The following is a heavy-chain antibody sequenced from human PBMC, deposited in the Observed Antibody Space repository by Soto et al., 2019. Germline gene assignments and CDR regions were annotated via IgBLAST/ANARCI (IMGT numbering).Heavy chain of an antibody. V-gene: IGHV1-69*13. Sequence: SVKVSCKASRGTFSSYAISWVRQAPGQGLEWMGGIIPIFGTANYAQKFQGRVTITADESTSTAYMELSSLRSEDTAVYYCAREGLGHGYNFYWGQGTLVTVSS. CDR3: AREGLGHGYNFY. J-gene: IGHJ4*02. CDR2: IIPIFGTA. D-gene: IGHD1-1*01. CDR1: RGTFSSYA.